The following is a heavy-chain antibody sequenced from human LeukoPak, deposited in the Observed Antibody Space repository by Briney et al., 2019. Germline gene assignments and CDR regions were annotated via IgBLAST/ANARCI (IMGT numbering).Heavy chain of an antibody. J-gene: IGHJ4*02. D-gene: IGHD3-22*01. Sequence: SETLSLTCTVSGGSISSSSYYWGWIRQPPGKGLEWIGSIYYSGSTYYNPSLKSRVTISVDTSKNQFSLKLSSVTAADTAVYYCARGGRFRYYYDSSGYYLDYWGQGTLVTVSS. CDR1: GGSISSSSYY. V-gene: IGHV4-39*07. CDR3: ARGGRFRYYYDSSGYYLDY. CDR2: IYYSGST.